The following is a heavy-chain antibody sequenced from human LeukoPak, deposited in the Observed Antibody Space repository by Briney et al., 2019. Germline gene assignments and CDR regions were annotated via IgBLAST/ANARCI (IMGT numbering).Heavy chain of an antibody. J-gene: IGHJ3*02. D-gene: IGHD2-2*02. CDR2: INPSGGST. V-gene: IGHV1-46*01. CDR1: GYTFTSYY. Sequence: ASVKVSCKASGYTFTSYYMHWVRQAPGQGLEWMGIINPSGGSTSYAQKFQGRVTMTRDTSTSTVYMELSSLRSEDTAVYYCARERRYCSSTSCYTSQGAFDIWGQGTMVTVSS. CDR3: ARERRYCSSTSCYTSQGAFDI.